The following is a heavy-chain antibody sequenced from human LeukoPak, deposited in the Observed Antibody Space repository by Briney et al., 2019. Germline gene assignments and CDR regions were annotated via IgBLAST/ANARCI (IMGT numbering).Heavy chain of an antibody. Sequence: PGGSLRLSCAASGFTFSSCSMNSVRQAPGKGLEWVSYISSSSSTIYYADSVKGRFTISRDNAKNSLYLQMNSPRAEDTAVYYCARYPCYDSSGSNKREDYWGQGTLVTVSS. CDR1: GFTFSSCS. J-gene: IGHJ4*02. CDR3: ARYPCYDSSGSNKREDY. CDR2: ISSSSSTI. D-gene: IGHD3-22*01. V-gene: IGHV3-48*01.